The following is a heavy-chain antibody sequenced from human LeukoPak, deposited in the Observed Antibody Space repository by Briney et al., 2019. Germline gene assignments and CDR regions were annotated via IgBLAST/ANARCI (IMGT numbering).Heavy chain of an antibody. CDR1: GGSIRSYY. D-gene: IGHD3-22*01. CDR2: ISYSGNT. V-gene: IGHV4-59*08. CDR3: ARNHFDTSGFLDY. J-gene: IGHJ4*02. Sequence: PSETLSLTCSVSGGSIRSYYWSWIRQPPGKGLEWIGYISYSGNTNYNPSLKGRVTMSVDTSNNHFSLKPGSVTAADTAVYYCARNHFDTSGFLDYWGQGTLVTVSS.